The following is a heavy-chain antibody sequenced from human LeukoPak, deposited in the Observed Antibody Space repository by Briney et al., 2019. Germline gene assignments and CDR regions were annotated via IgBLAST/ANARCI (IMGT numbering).Heavy chain of an antibody. CDR3: ARDRGVVPAAIFDY. CDR2: ISYDGSNK. J-gene: IGHJ4*02. D-gene: IGHD2-2*01. V-gene: IGHV3-30-3*01. Sequence: WGSLRLSCAASGFTFSSYAMHWVRQAPGKGLEWVAVISYDGSNKYYADSVKGRFTISRDNSKNTLYLQMNSLRAEDTAVYYCARDRGVVPAAIFDYWGQGTLVTVSS. CDR1: GFTFSSYA.